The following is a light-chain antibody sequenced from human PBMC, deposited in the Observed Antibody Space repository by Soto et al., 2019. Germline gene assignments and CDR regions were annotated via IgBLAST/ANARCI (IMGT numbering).Light chain of an antibody. J-gene: IGKJ5*01. V-gene: IGKV3-11*01. Sequence: EIVLTQSPATLSLSPGERATLSCRASQSVSSYLAWYQQKPGQAPRLLIYDASNRATGIPARFSGSGSGTDFTLTISSLKPEDFAVYYCQQRRNWGIIFGQGTRLEIK. CDR3: QQRRNWGII. CDR1: QSVSSY. CDR2: DAS.